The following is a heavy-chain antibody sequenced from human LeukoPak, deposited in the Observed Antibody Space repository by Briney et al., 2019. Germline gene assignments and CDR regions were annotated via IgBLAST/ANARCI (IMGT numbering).Heavy chain of an antibody. CDR3: ARGGSYYCLDY. J-gene: IGHJ4*02. D-gene: IGHD1-26*01. Sequence: PGGSLRLSCAAFGFTFSSYEMNWVRQAPGKGLVWVSYISSSGSTIYYADSVKGRFTISRDNAKNSLYLQMNSLRAEDTAVYYCARGGSYYCLDYWGQGTLVTVSS. CDR1: GFTFSSYE. V-gene: IGHV3-48*03. CDR2: ISSSGSTI.